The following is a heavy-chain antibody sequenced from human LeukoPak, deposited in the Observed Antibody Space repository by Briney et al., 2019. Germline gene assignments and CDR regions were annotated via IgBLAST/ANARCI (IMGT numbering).Heavy chain of an antibody. V-gene: IGHV1-8*01. CDR2: MNPNSGNT. Sequence: GASVKVSCKASGYTFTSYDINWVRQATGQGLEWMGWMNPNSGNTKYSQKFQGRVTVTRDTSASTAYMELSSLRSEDTAVYYCARGPDRGNWFDPWGQGTLVTVSS. CDR1: GYTFTSYD. CDR3: ARGPDRGNWFDP. J-gene: IGHJ5*02.